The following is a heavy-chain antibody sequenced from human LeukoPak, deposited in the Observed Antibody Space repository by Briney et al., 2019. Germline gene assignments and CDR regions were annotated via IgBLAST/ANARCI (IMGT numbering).Heavy chain of an antibody. J-gene: IGHJ4*02. CDR1: GFTFSSYS. CDR3: ARGARYCSRTSCYFLDY. D-gene: IGHD2-2*01. Sequence: GGSLRLSCAASGFTFSSYSMNWVRQAPGKGLEWVSSISSSSSYIYYADSVKGRFTISRDNAKNSLYLQMNSLRAEDTAVYYCARGARYCSRTSCYFLDYWGQGTLVTVSS. CDR2: ISSSSSYI. V-gene: IGHV3-21*01.